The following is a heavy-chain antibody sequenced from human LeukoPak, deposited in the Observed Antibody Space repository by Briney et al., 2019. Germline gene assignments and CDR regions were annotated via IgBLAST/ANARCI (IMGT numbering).Heavy chain of an antibody. V-gene: IGHV3-11*01. J-gene: IGHJ6*02. CDR1: GFTFSDYY. CDR2: ISSSGRTI. Sequence: GGSLRLSCAASGFTFSDYYMSWIRQAPGKGLEWVSYISSSGRTIYYADSVKGRLTISRENAKNSLYLQMNGLRAEDTAGYYCARDYEYITMVRGWHYYGMDVWGQGTTVTASS. CDR3: ARDYEYITMVRGWHYYGMDV. D-gene: IGHD3-10*01.